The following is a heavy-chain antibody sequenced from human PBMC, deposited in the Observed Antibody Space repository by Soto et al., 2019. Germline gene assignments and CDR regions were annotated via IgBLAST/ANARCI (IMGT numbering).Heavy chain of an antibody. Sequence: QVHLVESGGGVVQPGRSLRLSCAASGFTFSSYAMHWVRQAPGKGLEWVAVISYDGSNKYYADSVRGGFTISRDNSKNTLYLQMDSLRAEDTAVYYCARDVPNSYFHYWGQGNLVTVSS. D-gene: IGHD1-1*01. CDR3: ARDVPNSYFHY. CDR1: GFTFSSYA. V-gene: IGHV3-30-3*01. CDR2: ISYDGSNK. J-gene: IGHJ4*02.